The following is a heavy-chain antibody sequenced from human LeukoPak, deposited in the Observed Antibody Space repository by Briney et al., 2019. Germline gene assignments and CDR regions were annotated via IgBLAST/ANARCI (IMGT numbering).Heavy chain of an antibody. CDR1: GASISSYY. Sequence: SDSLSLTFTLAGASISSYYSSSIRQPARKGLECIWRIYTSGSTNYNPSLKSRVTMSVDTSKNQFSLKLSSVTAADTAVYYCARDHSSSWYGAFDIWGQGTMVTVSS. D-gene: IGHD6-13*01. CDR2: IYTSGST. V-gene: IGHV4-4*07. CDR3: ARDHSSSWYGAFDI. J-gene: IGHJ3*02.